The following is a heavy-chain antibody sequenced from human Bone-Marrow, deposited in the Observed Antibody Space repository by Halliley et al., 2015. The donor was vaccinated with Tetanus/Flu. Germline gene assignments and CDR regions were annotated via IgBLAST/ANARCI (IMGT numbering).Heavy chain of an antibody. CDR3: AKLKGMGGYQLYSMDV. CDR1: GLTFGSFA. D-gene: IGHD1-26*01. V-gene: IGHV3-23*01. Sequence: SLRLSCTASGLTFGSFAMSWVRQAPGKGLEWVSAITGSGGSTLYAGSVKGRLTISRDNSKNTLFLQMNSLRAEDTAVYYSAKLKGMGGYQLYSMDVWGQGTTVSVSS. J-gene: IGHJ6*02. CDR2: ITGSGGST.